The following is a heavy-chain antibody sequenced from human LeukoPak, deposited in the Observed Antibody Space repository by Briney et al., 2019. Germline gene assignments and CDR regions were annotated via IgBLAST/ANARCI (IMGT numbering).Heavy chain of an antibody. CDR3: ARASDDFWSGHLYYMDV. Sequence: SETLSLTCTVSGGSISSSSYYWGWIRQPPGKGLEWIGSIYYSGSTYYNPSLKSRVTISVDTSKNQFSLKLSSVTAADTAVYYCARASDDFWSGHLYYMDVWGKGTTVTVSS. V-gene: IGHV4-39*07. D-gene: IGHD3-3*01. CDR2: IYYSGST. J-gene: IGHJ6*03. CDR1: GGSISSSSYY.